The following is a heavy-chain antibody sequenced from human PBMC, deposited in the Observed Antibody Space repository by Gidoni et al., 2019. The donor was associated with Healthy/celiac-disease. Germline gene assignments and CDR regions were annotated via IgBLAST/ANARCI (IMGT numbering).Heavy chain of an antibody. CDR2: IYYSVST. J-gene: IGHJ4*02. D-gene: IGHD6-19*01. V-gene: IGHV4-39*01. CDR3: ARSVAGAPYYFDY. Sequence: QLQLQESGPGLVKPSETLSLTCTVPGGSISSSSYYWGWIRQPPGKGLEWIGSIYYSVSTYYNPSLNSRVTISVETSKNQFSLKLSSVTAADTAVYYCARSVAGAPYYFDYWGQGTLVTVSS. CDR1: GGSISSSSYY.